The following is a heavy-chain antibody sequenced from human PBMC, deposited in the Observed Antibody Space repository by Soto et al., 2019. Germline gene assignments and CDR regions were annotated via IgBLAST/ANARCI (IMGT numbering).Heavy chain of an antibody. Sequence: EVQLVESGGGLVQPGGSLRLSCAASGFTVSTNHMTWVRQAPGKGLEWVSILYSGGAADYADAVKGRLTISRDNSKNKLYLQMNSLRVEDTAVYYCVRNYGAVWGQGTTVTVSS. D-gene: IGHD3-16*01. V-gene: IGHV3-66*01. J-gene: IGHJ6*02. CDR1: GFTVSTNH. CDR3: VRNYGAV. CDR2: LYSGGAA.